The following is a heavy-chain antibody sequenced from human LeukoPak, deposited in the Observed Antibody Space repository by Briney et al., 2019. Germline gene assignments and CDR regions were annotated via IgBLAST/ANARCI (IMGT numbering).Heavy chain of an antibody. Sequence: GGSLRLSCAASGFTFSSYWMTWVRQAPGKGLQWVANIKQDGSEKYYVDSVKGRFTISRDNAKNSLYLQMDSLRTEDTAVYYCAKVLDGNWGQGTLVTVSS. CDR2: IKQDGSEK. V-gene: IGHV3-7*01. D-gene: IGHD5-24*01. CDR1: GFTFSSYW. J-gene: IGHJ4*02. CDR3: AKVLDGN.